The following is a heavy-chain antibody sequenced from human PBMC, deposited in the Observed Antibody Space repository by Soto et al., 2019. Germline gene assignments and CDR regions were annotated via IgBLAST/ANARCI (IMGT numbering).Heavy chain of an antibody. J-gene: IGHJ4*02. CDR3: ARGEAWSGYFDY. Sequence: SETLSLTCTVSGGSISSYYWSWIRQPPGKGLEWIGYIYYSGSTNYNPSLKSRVTISVDTSKNQFSLKLSSVTAADTAVYYCARGEAWSGYFDYWGQGTLVTVSS. D-gene: IGHD3-3*01. CDR1: GGSISSYY. CDR2: IYYSGST. V-gene: IGHV4-59*01.